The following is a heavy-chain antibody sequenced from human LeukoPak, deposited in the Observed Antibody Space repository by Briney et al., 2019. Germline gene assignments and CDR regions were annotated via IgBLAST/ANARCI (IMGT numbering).Heavy chain of an antibody. D-gene: IGHD2-15*01. Sequence: GGSLRLSCSASGFSFSSNTMHWVRQAAGKGLEYVSVISSDGGSTYYADSVKGRFIISRDNAKNTLYLQMNSLRPEDTAVYFCASSVVAAIDYWGQGTLVTVSS. CDR3: ASSVVAAIDY. J-gene: IGHJ4*02. V-gene: IGHV3-64*04. CDR1: GFSFSSNT. CDR2: ISSDGGST.